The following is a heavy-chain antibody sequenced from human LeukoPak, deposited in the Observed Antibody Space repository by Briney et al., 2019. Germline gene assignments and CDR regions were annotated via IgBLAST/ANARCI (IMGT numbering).Heavy chain of an antibody. J-gene: IGHJ5*02. Sequence: TSETLSLTCTVSGRSISSSSYYWGRIRQPPGKGLEWIGSIYYSGSTYYNPSLKSRVTRSVDTSKNQFSLKLSSVTAAETAVYYCARHWGQYLRLGELSPPSWFDPWGQGTLVTVSS. V-gene: IGHV4-39*01. CDR1: GRSISSSSYY. CDR2: IYYSGST. D-gene: IGHD3-16*02. CDR3: ARHWGQYLRLGELSPPSWFDP.